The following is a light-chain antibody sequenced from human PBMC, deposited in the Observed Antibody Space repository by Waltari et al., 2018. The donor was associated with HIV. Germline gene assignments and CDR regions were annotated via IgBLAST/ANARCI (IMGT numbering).Light chain of an antibody. CDR2: GND. CDR1: TSNIGENY. J-gene: IGLJ3*02. CDR3: ETWENSLSAGV. V-gene: IGLV1-51*01. Sequence: QSVLTQPPSVSAAPGQKVTIPCSGRTSNIGENYVSWYQQLPGTAPNLLIYGNDKRPSGIPDRFSGSKSGTSATLDITGVQSGDGADYYCETWENSLSAGVFGGGTKLTVL.